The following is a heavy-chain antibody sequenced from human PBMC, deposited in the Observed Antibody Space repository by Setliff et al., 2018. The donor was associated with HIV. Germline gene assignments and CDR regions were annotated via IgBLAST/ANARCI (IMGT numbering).Heavy chain of an antibody. J-gene: IGHJ5*02. CDR3: ARSSSSWSGWFDP. CDR2: IYTGGST. CDR1: GGSISTFY. D-gene: IGHD6-13*01. Sequence: SETLSLTCTVSGGSISTFYWSWIRQPPGKGLEWIGYIYTGGSTNYNPSLKRRVTVSVDTSKNQFSLKLSSVTAADTAVYYCARSSSSWSGWFDPWGQGTLVTVSS. V-gene: IGHV4-4*09.